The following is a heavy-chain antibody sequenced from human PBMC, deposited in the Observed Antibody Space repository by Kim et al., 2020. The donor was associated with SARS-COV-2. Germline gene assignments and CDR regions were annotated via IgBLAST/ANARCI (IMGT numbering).Heavy chain of an antibody. Sequence: GGSLRLSCGASGFSFTSFAMDWVRQAPGKVLECVASITAGGNYIDYAESVKGRFTISRDNSKTSLYLQMNSLRAEDTAVYYCARQGYGSSTGYFNPKYYDYWGQGSLVTASS. J-gene: IGHJ4*02. CDR1: GFSFTSFA. V-gene: IGHV3-21*06. CDR3: ARQGYGSSTGYFNPKYYDY. CDR2: ITAGGNYI. D-gene: IGHD3-9*01.